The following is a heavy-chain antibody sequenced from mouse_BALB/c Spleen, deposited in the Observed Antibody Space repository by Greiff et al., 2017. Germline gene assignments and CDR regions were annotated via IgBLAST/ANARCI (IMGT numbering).Heavy chain of an antibody. CDR3: ARDRWLLHAMDY. CDR1: GFTFTDYY. CDR2: IRNKANGYTT. V-gene: IGHV7-3*02. Sequence: EVQVVESGGGLVQPGGSLRLSCATSGFTFTDYYMSWVRQPPGKALEWLGFIRNKANGYTTEYSASVKGRFTISRDNSQSILYLQMNTLRAEDSATYYCARDRWLLHAMDYWGQGTSVTVSS. D-gene: IGHD2-3*01. J-gene: IGHJ4*01.